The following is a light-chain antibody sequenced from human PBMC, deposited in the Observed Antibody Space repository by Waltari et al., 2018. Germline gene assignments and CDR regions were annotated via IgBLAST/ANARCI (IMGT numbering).Light chain of an antibody. CDR3: QQYSSYSSWT. V-gene: IGKV1-5*03. Sequence: RASQNINSWLDWYQQRPGKAPRLLLYKASTLQSVVPSRFSGSGSGTEFTLTINSLQTDDFATYYCQQYSSYSSWTFGQGTQV. CDR2: KAS. CDR1: QNINSW. J-gene: IGKJ1*01.